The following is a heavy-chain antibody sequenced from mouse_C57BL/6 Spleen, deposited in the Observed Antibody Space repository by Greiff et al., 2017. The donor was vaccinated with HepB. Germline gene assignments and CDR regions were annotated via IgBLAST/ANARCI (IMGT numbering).Heavy chain of an antibody. Sequence: VQLQQSGAELVKPGASVKISCKASGYAFSSYWMNWVKQRPGKGLEWIGQIYPGDGDTNYNGKFKGKATLTADKSSSTAYMQLSSLTSEDSAVYFYARRPIQHYFDYWGRGTTLTVSS. CDR1: GYAFSSYW. CDR2: IYPGDGDT. J-gene: IGHJ2*01. V-gene: IGHV1-80*01. CDR3: ARRPIQHYFDY. D-gene: IGHD6-5*01.